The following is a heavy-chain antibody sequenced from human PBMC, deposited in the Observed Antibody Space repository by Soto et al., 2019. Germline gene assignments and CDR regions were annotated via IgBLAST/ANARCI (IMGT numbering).Heavy chain of an antibody. CDR3: ARVVVAEDDNWFDP. D-gene: IGHD2-15*01. J-gene: IGHJ5*02. V-gene: IGHV4-34*01. CDR2: INHSGST. Sequence: QVQLQQWGAGLLKPSETLSLTCAVYGGSFSGYYWSWIRQPPGKGLEWIGEINHSGSTNYHPSLKSRVTISVDTSKNQFSLKLSSVTAADTAVYYCARVVVAEDDNWFDPWGQGTLVTVSS. CDR1: GGSFSGYY.